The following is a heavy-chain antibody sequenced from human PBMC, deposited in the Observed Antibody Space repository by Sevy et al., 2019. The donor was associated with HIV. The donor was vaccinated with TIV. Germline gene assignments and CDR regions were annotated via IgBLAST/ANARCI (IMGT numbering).Heavy chain of an antibody. D-gene: IGHD3-16*01. CDR3: VKEGGGEGGDH. V-gene: IGHV3-30*02. Sequence: GGSLRLSCAASGFSFSSYGMHWVRQAPGKGLEWMSYIQYDGSNKDYADSVKGRFTISRGNSKNTLYLQMNSLRVEDTAVFYWVKEGGGEGGDHWGQGTLVAVSS. J-gene: IGHJ4*02. CDR1: GFSFSSYG. CDR2: IQYDGSNK.